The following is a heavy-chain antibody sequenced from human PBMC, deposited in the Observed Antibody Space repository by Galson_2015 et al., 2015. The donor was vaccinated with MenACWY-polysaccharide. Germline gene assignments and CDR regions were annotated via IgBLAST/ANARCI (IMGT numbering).Heavy chain of an antibody. CDR1: GFTFSSYL. CDR3: ARQSIAALGGNDY. Sequence: SLRLSCAASGFTFSSYLMTWVRQTPRKGLEWVANINKDGSEKTYVDSVKGRFTISRDNAKNSLYLQMNSLRAEDTAVYYCARQSIAALGGNDYWGRGTLVTVSS. CDR2: INKDGSEK. J-gene: IGHJ4*02. V-gene: IGHV3-7*01. D-gene: IGHD6-6*01.